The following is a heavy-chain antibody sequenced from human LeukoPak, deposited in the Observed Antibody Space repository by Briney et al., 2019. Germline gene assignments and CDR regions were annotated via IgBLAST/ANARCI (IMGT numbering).Heavy chain of an antibody. CDR3: ARARPDPRYFDL. V-gene: IGHV4-39*07. CDR1: GGSFSSSSYY. CDR2: IYYSGST. Sequence: SETLSLTCTVSGGSFSSSSYYWGWLRQPPGKGLEWIGSIYYSGSTYYNPSLKSRVTISVDTSKNQFSLKLSSVTAADTAVYYCARARPDPRYFDLWGRGTLVTVSS. D-gene: IGHD1-14*01. J-gene: IGHJ2*01.